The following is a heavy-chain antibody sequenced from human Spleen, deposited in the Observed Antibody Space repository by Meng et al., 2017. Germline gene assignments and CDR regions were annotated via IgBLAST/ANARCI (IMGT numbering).Heavy chain of an antibody. V-gene: IGHV3-33*01. CDR2: IWYDGSNK. J-gene: IGHJ4*02. D-gene: IGHD4-17*01. Sequence: GGSLRLSCAASGFTFSNYGMQWVRQAPGKALEWVAFIWYDGSNKYYADSVKGRFTISRDNSKKTQYLQLNNLRAEDTAVYYCARGDFGDYGLFTDYWGQGTLVTVSS. CDR3: ARGDFGDYGLFTDY. CDR1: GFTFSNYG.